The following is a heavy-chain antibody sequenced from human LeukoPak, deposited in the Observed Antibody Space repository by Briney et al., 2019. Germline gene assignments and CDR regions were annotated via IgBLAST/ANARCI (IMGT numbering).Heavy chain of an antibody. J-gene: IGHJ3*02. CDR2: IKQDGSEK. V-gene: IGHV3-7*01. CDR1: GSTFSSYG. D-gene: IGHD3-16*02. Sequence: GGSPRLSCAASGSTFSSYGMHWVRQAPGKGLEWVANIKQDGSEKYYVDSVKGRFTISRDNAKNSLYLQMNSLRAEDTAVYYCATTRAYYDYVWGSYRYTDAFDIWGQGTMVTVSS. CDR3: ATTRAYYDYVWGSYRYTDAFDI.